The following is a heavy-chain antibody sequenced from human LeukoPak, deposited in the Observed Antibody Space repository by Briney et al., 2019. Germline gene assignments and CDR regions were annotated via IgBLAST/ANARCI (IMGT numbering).Heavy chain of an antibody. CDR2: ISGTGGTT. V-gene: IGHV3-23*01. CDR3: ARGEVGATLY. Sequence: GGTLRLSCAASGFTFSSYGMSWVRQAPGKGLEWVSAISGTGGTTYYADSVKGRFTISRDNSKNTLYLQMNSLRAEDTAVYYCARGEVGATLYWGQGTLVTVSS. D-gene: IGHD1-26*01. CDR1: GFTFSSYG. J-gene: IGHJ4*02.